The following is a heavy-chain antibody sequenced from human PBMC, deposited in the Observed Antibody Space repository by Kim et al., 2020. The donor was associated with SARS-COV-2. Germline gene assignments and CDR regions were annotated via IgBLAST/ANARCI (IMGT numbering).Heavy chain of an antibody. Sequence: GGSLRLSCAASGFTFSSYSMNWVRQAPGKGLEWVSYISSSSSTIYYADSVKGRFTISRDNAKNSLYLQMNSLRDEDTAVYYCARDLEPWFGESKGAFDIWGQGTMVTVSS. J-gene: IGHJ3*02. D-gene: IGHD3-10*01. CDR3: ARDLEPWFGESKGAFDI. CDR1: GFTFSSYS. V-gene: IGHV3-48*02. CDR2: ISSSSSTI.